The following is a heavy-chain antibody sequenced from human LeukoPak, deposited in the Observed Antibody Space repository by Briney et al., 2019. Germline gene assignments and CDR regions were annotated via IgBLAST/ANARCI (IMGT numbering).Heavy chain of an antibody. D-gene: IGHD3-3*01. CDR1: GDSITNRSHY. Sequence: SETLSLTCTVSGDSITNRSHYWAWIRQSPGKGLEWIATIYFSGTTYHNHFLKSRVTISVDTSKNQFSLKLNSVTAADTAVYFCARHESVTAFGVATFDLWGQGTLVTVSS. V-gene: IGHV4-39*01. CDR2: IYFSGTT. CDR3: ARHESVTAFGVATFDL. J-gene: IGHJ4*02.